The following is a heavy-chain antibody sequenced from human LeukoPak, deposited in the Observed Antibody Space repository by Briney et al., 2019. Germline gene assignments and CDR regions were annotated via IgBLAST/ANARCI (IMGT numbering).Heavy chain of an antibody. Sequence: GASVKVSCXASGYTFTSYGISWVRQALGQGLEWMGWISAYNGNTNYAQKLQGRVTMTTDTSTSTAYMELRSLRSDDTCVYYRARDKGLLWSGELLQSFDYWGQGTLVTVSS. CDR3: ARDKGLLWSGELLQSFDY. D-gene: IGHD3-10*01. J-gene: IGHJ4*02. V-gene: IGHV1-18*01. CDR1: GYTFTSYG. CDR2: ISAYNGNT.